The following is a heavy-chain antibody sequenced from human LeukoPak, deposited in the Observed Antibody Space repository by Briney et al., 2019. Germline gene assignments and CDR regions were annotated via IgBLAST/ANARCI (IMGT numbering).Heavy chain of an antibody. CDR3: AKDIRSSSLYDY. CDR2: ISNNGGYT. CDR1: GFTFSSSA. Sequence: PGGSLRLSCAASGFTFSSSAMSWVRQAPGKGLEWVSAISNNGGYTYYADSVKGRFTISRDNSKNTLYLQMNSLRAEDTAVYYCAKDIRSSSLYDYWGQGTLVTVSS. V-gene: IGHV3-23*01. J-gene: IGHJ4*02. D-gene: IGHD6-6*01.